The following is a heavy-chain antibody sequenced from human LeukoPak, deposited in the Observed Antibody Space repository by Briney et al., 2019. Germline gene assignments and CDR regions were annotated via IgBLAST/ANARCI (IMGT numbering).Heavy chain of an antibody. CDR1: GFTFSSYW. J-gene: IGHJ4*02. V-gene: IGHV3-74*01. D-gene: IGHD3-22*01. CDR2: INGDGGST. Sequence: GGSLRLSCAASGFTFSSYWMHWVRHAPGKGLEWVSRINGDGGSTNYADSVKGRFTISRDNAENTLYLQMNSLRAEDTAVYYCARADSSKTRSFDYWGQGTLVTVSS. CDR3: ARADSSKTRSFDY.